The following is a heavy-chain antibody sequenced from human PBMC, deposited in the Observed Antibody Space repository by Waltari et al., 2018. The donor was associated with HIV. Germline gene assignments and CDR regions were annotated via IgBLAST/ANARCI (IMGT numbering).Heavy chain of an antibody. CDR1: GFTFSTHG. D-gene: IGHD4-17*01. CDR3: ARDISYYADDY. Sequence: QVQLVESRGGVLQPGRSLRLSCGASGFTFSTHGMHWVRQAPGKGLVWVAVIWYDGSKKYYADSVKGRFTISRDDSKSTLYLQMNSLRVEDTAVYYCARDISYYADDYWGQGTLVTVSS. V-gene: IGHV3-33*01. CDR2: IWYDGSKK. J-gene: IGHJ4*02.